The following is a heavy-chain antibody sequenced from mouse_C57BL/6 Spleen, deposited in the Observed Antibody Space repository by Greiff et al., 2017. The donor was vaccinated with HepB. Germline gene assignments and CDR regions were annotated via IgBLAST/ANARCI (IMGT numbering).Heavy chain of an antibody. Sequence: QVQLKESGAELARPGASVKLSCKASGYTFTSYGLSWVKQRTGQGLEWIGEIYPRSGNTYYNEKFKGKATLTADKSSSTAYMELRSLTSEDSAVYFCARPGDYDGPWFAYWGQGTLVTVSA. CDR2: IYPRSGNT. CDR3: ARPGDYDGPWFAY. V-gene: IGHV1-81*01. D-gene: IGHD2-4*01. J-gene: IGHJ3*01. CDR1: GYTFTSYG.